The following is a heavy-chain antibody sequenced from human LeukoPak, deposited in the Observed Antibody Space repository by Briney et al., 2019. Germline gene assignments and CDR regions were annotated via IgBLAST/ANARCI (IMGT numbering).Heavy chain of an antibody. V-gene: IGHV3-21*01. CDR2: ISTSSSYI. J-gene: IGHJ4*02. CDR1: GFTFSTYS. CDR3: AREERRVSSRIDF. D-gene: IGHD1-26*01. Sequence: GGSLRLSCAASGFTFSTYSMHWVRQAPGQGLEWVSSISTSSSYIYYADSVKGRFTISRDNAKNSLFLQMSGLRAEDTAVYYCAREERRVSSRIDFWGQGTLVNVSS.